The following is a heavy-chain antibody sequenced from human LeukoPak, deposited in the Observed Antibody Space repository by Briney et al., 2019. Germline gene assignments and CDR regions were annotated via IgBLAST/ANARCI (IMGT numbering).Heavy chain of an antibody. CDR3: ARDYGDYVVGPLYGMDV. CDR2: IGYDGSNK. V-gene: IGHV3-33*01. CDR1: GFTFSSYG. Sequence: GRSLRLSCAASGFTFSSYGMHWVRQAPGKGLEWVEVIGYDGSNKYYADSVKGRFTISRDNSKNTLYLQMNSLRAEDTAVYYCARDYGDYVVGPLYGMDVWGQGTTVTVSS. J-gene: IGHJ6*02. D-gene: IGHD4-17*01.